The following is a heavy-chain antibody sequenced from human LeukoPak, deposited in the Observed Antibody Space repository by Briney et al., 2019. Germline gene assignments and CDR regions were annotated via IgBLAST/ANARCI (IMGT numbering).Heavy chain of an antibody. CDR2: ISGSGGST. CDR1: GFTFSSYA. D-gene: IGHD3-3*01. J-gene: IGHJ5*02. V-gene: IGHV3-23*01. Sequence: PGGSLRLSCAASGFTFSSYAMSWVRQAPGKGLEWVSAISGSGGSTYYADSVKGRFTISRDNSKNTLYLQMNSLRAEDTAVYYCVKGGITIFGAMTQGAWFDPWGQGTLVTVSS. CDR3: VKGGITIFGAMTQGAWFDP.